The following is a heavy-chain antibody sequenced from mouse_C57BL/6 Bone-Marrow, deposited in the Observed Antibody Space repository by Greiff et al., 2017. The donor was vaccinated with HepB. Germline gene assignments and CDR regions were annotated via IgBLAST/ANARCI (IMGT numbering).Heavy chain of an antibody. J-gene: IGHJ3*01. V-gene: IGHV1-64*01. D-gene: IGHD1-1*01. Sequence: VQLQQPGAELVKPGASVKLSCKASGYTFTSYWMHWVKQRPGQGLEWIGMIHPNSGSTNYNEKFKSKATLTVDKSSSTAYMQLSSLTSEDSAVYYCARRGGSSWWGGFAYWGQGTLVTVSA. CDR1: GYTFTSYW. CDR3: ARRGGSSWWGGFAY. CDR2: IHPNSGST.